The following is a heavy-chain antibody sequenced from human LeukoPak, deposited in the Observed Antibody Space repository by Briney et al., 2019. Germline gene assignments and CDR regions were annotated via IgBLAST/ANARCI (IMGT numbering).Heavy chain of an antibody. J-gene: IGHJ4*02. CDR3: TRIEGPFDY. CDR2: IYHSGST. Sequence: SETLSLTCSVSGYSISSGYYWGWIRQPPGKGLEWIGSIYHSGSTYYNPSLKSRVTISVDTSRNQFSLKLTSVTAADTAIYYCTRIEGPFDYWGQGTLVTVSS. CDR1: GYSISSGYY. V-gene: IGHV4-38-2*01.